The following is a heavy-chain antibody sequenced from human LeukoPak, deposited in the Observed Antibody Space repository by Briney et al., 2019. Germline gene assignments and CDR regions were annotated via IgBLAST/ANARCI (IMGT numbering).Heavy chain of an antibody. J-gene: IGHJ5*02. CDR2: IYYSGST. CDR3: ARGGYYGSGNDFRFDP. Sequence: SETLSLTCTVSDDSITIYYWSWIRQPPGKGLEWIGYIYYSGSTNYKPSLKNRVTISVDTSKNQFSLKLNSVTAADTAVYYCARGGYYGSGNDFRFDPWGQGTLVTVSS. V-gene: IGHV4-59*01. CDR1: DDSITIYY. D-gene: IGHD3-10*01.